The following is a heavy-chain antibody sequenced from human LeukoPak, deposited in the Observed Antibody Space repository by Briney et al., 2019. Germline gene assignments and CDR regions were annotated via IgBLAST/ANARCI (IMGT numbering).Heavy chain of an antibody. Sequence: PSETLSLTCTVSGGSISSSSYYWGWIRQPPGKGLEWIGSIYYSGSTYYNPSLKSRVTISVDTSKNQFSLKLSSVTAADTAVYYCARVRISGSAAGTRWFDPWGQGTLVTVSS. V-gene: IGHV4-39*07. CDR1: GGSISSSSYY. CDR2: IYYSGST. CDR3: ARVRISGSAAGTRWFDP. J-gene: IGHJ5*02. D-gene: IGHD6-13*01.